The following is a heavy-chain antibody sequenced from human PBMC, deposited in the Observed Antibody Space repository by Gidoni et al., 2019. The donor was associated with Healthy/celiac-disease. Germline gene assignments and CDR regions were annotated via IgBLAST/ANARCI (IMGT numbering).Heavy chain of an antibody. CDR2: INHSGST. J-gene: IGHJ4*02. CDR1: GGSFSGYY. Sequence: QVQLQQWGAGLLKPSETLSLTCAVYGGSFSGYYWSWIRQPPGKGLEWIGEINHSGSTNYNPSLKSRVTISVDTSKNQFSLKLSSVTAADTAVYYCARGRRGSTSCCLDYWGQGTLVTVSS. CDR3: ARGRRGSTSCCLDY. D-gene: IGHD2-2*01. V-gene: IGHV4-34*01.